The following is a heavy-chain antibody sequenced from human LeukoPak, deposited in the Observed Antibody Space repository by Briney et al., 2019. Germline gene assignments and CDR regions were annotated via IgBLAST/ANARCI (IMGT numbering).Heavy chain of an antibody. V-gene: IGHV3-53*01. CDR2: IYSGGST. D-gene: IGHD4-17*01. Sequence: GGSLRLSCAASGFTFSSYAMSWVRQAPGKGLEWVSVIYSGGSTYYADSVKGRFTISRDNSKNTLYLQMNSLRAEDTAVYYCARLYGDYWGQGTLVTVSS. J-gene: IGHJ4*02. CDR3: ARLYGDY. CDR1: GFTFSSYA.